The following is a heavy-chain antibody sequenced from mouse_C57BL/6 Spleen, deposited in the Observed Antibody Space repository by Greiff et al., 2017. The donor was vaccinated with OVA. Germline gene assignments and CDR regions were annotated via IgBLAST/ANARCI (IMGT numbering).Heavy chain of an antibody. CDR3: ARGGAGTFAY. D-gene: IGHD4-1*01. CDR2: IYPGDGDT. V-gene: IGHV1-82*01. J-gene: IGHJ3*01. Sequence: VQLQQSGPELVKPGASVKISCKASGYAFSSSWMNWVKQRPGKGLEWIGRIYPGDGDTNYNGKFKGKATLTADKSSSTAYMQLSSLTSEDSAVYFCARGGAGTFAYWGQGTLVTVSA. CDR1: GYAFSSSW.